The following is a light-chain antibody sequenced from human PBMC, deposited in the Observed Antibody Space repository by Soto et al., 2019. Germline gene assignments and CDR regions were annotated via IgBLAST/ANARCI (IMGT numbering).Light chain of an antibody. CDR1: HSISNY. Sequence: EIVLTQSPATLSLSPGERATLSCRASHSISNYLAWYQQKPGQAPRPLIYDASTRATGIPARFSGSGSGTEFTLTISSLEPEDFAVYYCQQRSNWPLTFGGGTKVEIK. CDR2: DAS. V-gene: IGKV3-11*01. CDR3: QQRSNWPLT. J-gene: IGKJ4*01.